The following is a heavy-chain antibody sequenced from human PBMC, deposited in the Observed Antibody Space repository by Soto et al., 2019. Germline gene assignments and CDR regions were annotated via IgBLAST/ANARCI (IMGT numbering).Heavy chain of an antibody. D-gene: IGHD4-17*01. CDR3: ARPDSGDYWYFDL. J-gene: IGHJ2*01. CDR2: IIPALGTT. Sequence: QDQLVQSGAEVKKPGSSVKVSCKAFGGPFSSHTFSWVRQAPGQGLEWMGRIIPALGTTTYAQKFQGRVTIPAYESVTTVYMELNSLRTDHSAVYYRARPDSGDYWYFDLWGRGTLVTVSS. CDR1: GGPFSSHT. V-gene: IGHV1-69*08.